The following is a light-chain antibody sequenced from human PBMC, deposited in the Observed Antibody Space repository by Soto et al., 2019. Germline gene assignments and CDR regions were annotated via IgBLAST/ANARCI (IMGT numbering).Light chain of an antibody. Sequence: DIQMTQSPSSLSASVGDKVTITCRASQFMSNYLHWYQQKPGKAPKLLIYAASSLQGGVPLRFSGSGSGTDFTLTINSLQPEDFATYYCQQSYSNPRTFGQATKVEIK. CDR2: AAS. CDR3: QQSYSNPRT. CDR1: QFMSNY. V-gene: IGKV1-39*01. J-gene: IGKJ1*01.